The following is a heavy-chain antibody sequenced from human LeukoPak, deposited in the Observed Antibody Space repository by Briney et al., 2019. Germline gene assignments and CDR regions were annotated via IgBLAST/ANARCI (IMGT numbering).Heavy chain of an antibody. V-gene: IGHV1-46*01. CDR2: INPSGGST. J-gene: IGHJ5*02. CDR3: ARRDYDFWSGYDSNWFDP. D-gene: IGHD3-3*01. CDR1: GYTFTSYY. Sequence: ASVKVSCKASGYTFTSYYMHWVRQAPGQGLEWMGIINPSGGSTSYAQKFQGRVTMTRDTSTSTVYMELSSLRSEDTAAYYCARRDYDFWSGYDSNWFDPWGQGTLVTVSS.